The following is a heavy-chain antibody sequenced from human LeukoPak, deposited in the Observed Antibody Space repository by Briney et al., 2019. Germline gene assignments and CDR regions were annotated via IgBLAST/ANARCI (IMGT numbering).Heavy chain of an antibody. V-gene: IGHV4-4*02. J-gene: IGHJ4*02. Sequence: SETLSLTCAVSGGSISSSNWWSWVRQPPGKGLEWIGEIYHTGSTNYNPSLKSRVTTSVAKSQNLFSLKLSSVTAADTAVYYCASLFYGSHHRGQGTLVTVSS. D-gene: IGHD3-10*01. CDR3: ASLFYGSHH. CDR2: IYHTGST. CDR1: GGSISSSNW.